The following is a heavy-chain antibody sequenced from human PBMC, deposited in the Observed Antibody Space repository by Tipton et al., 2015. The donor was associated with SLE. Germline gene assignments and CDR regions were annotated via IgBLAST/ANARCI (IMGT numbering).Heavy chain of an antibody. Sequence: PSRGLEWLGRTYYRSKWFNEYAVSVKTRITINPDTSKNQFSLQLNSVTPEDTAVYYCARIIAVADYWGQGTLVTVSS. CDR3: ARIIAVADY. J-gene: IGHJ4*02. CDR2: TYYRSKWFN. D-gene: IGHD6-19*01. V-gene: IGHV6-1*01.